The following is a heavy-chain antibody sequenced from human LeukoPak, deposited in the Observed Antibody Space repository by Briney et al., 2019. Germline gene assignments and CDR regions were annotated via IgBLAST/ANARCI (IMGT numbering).Heavy chain of an antibody. CDR2: IGTALDT. CDR1: GFTFSTYD. J-gene: IGHJ6*02. CDR3: ARLATCGRSPIGCGGYSYGMDV. Sequence: GSLRVSCAASGFTFSTYDMHWVRQGTGKVLEWRSAIGTALDTHDPGSVNGRLTISRQNPKHSLYLQMNSLRASDTAVYYCARLATCGRSPIGCGGYSYGMDVWGQGTPVTVSS. V-gene: IGHV3-13*01. D-gene: IGHD3-3*02.